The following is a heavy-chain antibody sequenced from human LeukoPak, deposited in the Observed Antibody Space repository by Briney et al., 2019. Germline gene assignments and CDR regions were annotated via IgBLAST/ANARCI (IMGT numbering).Heavy chain of an antibody. CDR3: ARDLT. CDR2: IYSDGRT. Sequence: GGSLRLSCAASGFTVSTNHMSWIRQAPGKGPEWVSLIYSDGRTYYADSVKGRFTISRDNSQNTVFLQMSTLRAEDTAVYYCARDLTWGQGTLVTVSS. V-gene: IGHV3-53*01. J-gene: IGHJ5*02. CDR1: GFTVSTNH.